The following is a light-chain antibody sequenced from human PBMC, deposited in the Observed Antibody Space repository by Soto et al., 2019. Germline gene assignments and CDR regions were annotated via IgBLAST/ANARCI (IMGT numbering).Light chain of an antibody. J-gene: IGLJ2*01. CDR3: SSYTSSSPLV. V-gene: IGLV2-14*01. CDR1: SSDVGGYNY. Sequence: QSVLTQPASVSGSPGQSITISCTGTSSDVGGYNYVSWYQQHPGKAPKLMIYDVSNRPSGVSNRFSGSKSGNTASLTISGLQAEDEADYYCSSYTSSSPLVFGGATKLTVL. CDR2: DVS.